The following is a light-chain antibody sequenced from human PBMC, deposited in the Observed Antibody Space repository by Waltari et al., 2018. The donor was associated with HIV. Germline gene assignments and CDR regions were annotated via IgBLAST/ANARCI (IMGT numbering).Light chain of an antibody. CDR2: KDS. CDR3: QSADSSGTLYV. V-gene: IGLV3-25*03. Sequence: SYELTQPPSVSVSPGQTARITCSGDALPKQYAYWYPQKPGQAPVLVIYKDSERPSGIPERFSGSSSGTTVTLTISGVQAEDEADYYCQSADSSGTLYVFGTGTKVTVL. CDR1: ALPKQY. J-gene: IGLJ1*01.